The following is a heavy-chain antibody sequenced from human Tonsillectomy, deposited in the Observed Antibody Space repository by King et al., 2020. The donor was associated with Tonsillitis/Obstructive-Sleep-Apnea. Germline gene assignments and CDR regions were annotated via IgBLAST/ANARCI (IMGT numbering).Heavy chain of an antibody. Sequence: VQLVESGGGVVQPGRSLRLSCAASGFTFSAYAFHWVRQAPGKGLDWVSAISYDGSIKHYADSVKGRVTISRDDTKNTLYLKMNSLRAEDTAVYYCARDYYIEEVPVPRALDYWGQGTLLTVSS. J-gene: IGHJ4*02. D-gene: IGHD2-2*01. CDR3: ARDYYIEEVPVPRALDY. V-gene: IGHV3-30*04. CDR1: GFTFSAYA. CDR2: ISYDGSIK.